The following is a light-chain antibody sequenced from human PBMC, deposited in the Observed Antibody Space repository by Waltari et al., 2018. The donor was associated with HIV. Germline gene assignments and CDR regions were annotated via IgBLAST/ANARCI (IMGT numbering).Light chain of an antibody. CDR2: NNN. CDR3: AAWDESLNGLFGGL. V-gene: IGLV1-44*01. J-gene: IGLJ2*01. CDR1: RFNIGSNS. Sequence: VLTQPPSASGTPGQRVTISCSGGRFNIGSNSVTWYQHLPGTAPRLLIFNNNQRPSGVPGRFSGSKSGTSASLAISGLQSEDEADYYCAAWDESLNGLFGGLFGGGTKLTVL.